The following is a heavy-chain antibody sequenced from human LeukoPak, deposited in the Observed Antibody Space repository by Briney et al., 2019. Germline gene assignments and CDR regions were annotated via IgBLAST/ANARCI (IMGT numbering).Heavy chain of an antibody. J-gene: IGHJ4*02. Sequence: GGSLRLSCAASGFTFSSYTMSWVRQAPGKGLEWVSAISGSGGSTYYADSVKGRFTISRDNSKNTLYLQMNSLTAEDTAVYYCARCPWQRDGQGAYYFDYWGQGTLVTVSS. CDR3: ARCPWQRDGQGAYYFDY. CDR1: GFTFSSYT. D-gene: IGHD5-12*01. V-gene: IGHV3-23*01. CDR2: ISGSGGST.